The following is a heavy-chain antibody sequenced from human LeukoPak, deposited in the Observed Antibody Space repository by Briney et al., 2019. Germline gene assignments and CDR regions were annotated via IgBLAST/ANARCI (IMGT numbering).Heavy chain of an antibody. J-gene: IGHJ5*02. CDR3: ARGRSDYGDAYWFDP. Sequence: SAKVSCKASGGTFSSYAISWVRQAPGQGLEWMGGIIPIFGTANYAQKFQGRVTITADESTSTAYMELSSLRSEDTAVYYCARGRSDYGDAYWFDPWGQGTLVTVSS. CDR1: GGTFSSYA. CDR2: IIPIFGTA. D-gene: IGHD4-17*01. V-gene: IGHV1-69*13.